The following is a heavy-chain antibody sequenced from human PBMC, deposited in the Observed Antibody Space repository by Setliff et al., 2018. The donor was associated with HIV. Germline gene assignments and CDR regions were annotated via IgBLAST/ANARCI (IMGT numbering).Heavy chain of an antibody. D-gene: IGHD6-6*01. CDR1: GGSISNQS. J-gene: IGHJ4*02. Sequence: PSETLSLTCTVSGGSISNQSRSWIRQPQGKGLEWMGYIYYSGTTHYNPSLKSRVAMSVDTSKNQFSLHLTSVTSAYTAVSYCARLRVRSSSQTFDLWGQGILVTVSS. CDR3: ARLRVRSSSQTFDL. V-gene: IGHV4-59*11. CDR2: IYYSGTT.